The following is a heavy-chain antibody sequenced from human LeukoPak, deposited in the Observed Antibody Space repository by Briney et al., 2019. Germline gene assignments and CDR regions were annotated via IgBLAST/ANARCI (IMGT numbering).Heavy chain of an antibody. D-gene: IGHD4/OR15-4a*01. CDR3: ARVWCLLPEYYYYMGV. CDR2: VSGGGGSA. V-gene: IGHV3-23*01. Sequence: PGGSLRLSCSASGFTFSSFAMSWVRQAPGKGLEWVSVVSGGGGSAHYADSVKGRFTISGDNLNTTLYLQMNSLRADDTAVYYCARVWCLLPEYYYYMGVWRKRTTVPVSS. J-gene: IGHJ6*03. CDR1: GFTFSSFA.